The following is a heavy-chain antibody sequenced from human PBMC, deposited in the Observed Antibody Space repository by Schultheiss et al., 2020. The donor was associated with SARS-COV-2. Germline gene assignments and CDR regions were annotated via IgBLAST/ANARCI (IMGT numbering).Heavy chain of an antibody. J-gene: IGHJ6*02. Sequence: SETLSLTCTVSGGSISSYYWSWIRQPAGKGLEWIGRIYTSGSTNYNPSLKSRVTISVDTSKNQFSLKLSSVTAADTAVYYCARGSYPPARVYGMDVWGQGTTVTVAS. CDR3: ARGSYPPARVYGMDV. D-gene: IGHD2-15*01. CDR2: IYTSGST. V-gene: IGHV4-4*07. CDR1: GGSISSYY.